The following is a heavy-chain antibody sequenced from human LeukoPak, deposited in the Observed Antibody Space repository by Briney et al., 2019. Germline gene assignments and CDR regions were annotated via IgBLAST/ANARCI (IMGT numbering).Heavy chain of an antibody. D-gene: IGHD3-10*02. CDR2: ISGTGSNT. V-gene: IGHV3-23*01. Sequence: PGGSLRLSCAASGLAFSSYAMSWVRQAPGKGLEWVSTISGTGSNTFYADSVKGRCTISRDNSKNTLFLQMSSLRAEDTAVYYCARDVRRILDAFDIWGQGTMVTVSS. CDR3: ARDVRRILDAFDI. CDR1: GLAFSSYA. J-gene: IGHJ3*02.